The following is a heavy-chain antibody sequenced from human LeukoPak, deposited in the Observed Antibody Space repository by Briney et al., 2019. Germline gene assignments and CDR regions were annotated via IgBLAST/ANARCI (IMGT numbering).Heavy chain of an antibody. CDR2: IYYSGST. CDR1: GGSISGSSYY. D-gene: IGHD6-19*01. Sequence: SETLSLTCTVSGGSISGSSYYWGWIRQPPGKELEWIGSIYYSGSTYYNPSLKSRVTISVDTSKNQFSLKLSSVTAADTAVYYCASHTGYSSGWGDFDYWGQGTLVTVSS. V-gene: IGHV4-39*01. CDR3: ASHTGYSSGWGDFDY. J-gene: IGHJ4*02.